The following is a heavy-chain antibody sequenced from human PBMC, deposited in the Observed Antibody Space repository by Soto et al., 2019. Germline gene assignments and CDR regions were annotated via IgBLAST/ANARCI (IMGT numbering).Heavy chain of an antibody. J-gene: IGHJ6*02. CDR1: GGSISSSNW. V-gene: IGHV4-39*01. D-gene: IGHD1-7*01. CDR2: IYYSGST. CDR3: ARLNAGTTYYYYGMDV. Sequence: SETLSLTCTVSGGSISSSNWWSWVRQPPGKGLEWIGSIYYSGSTYYNPSLKSRVTISVDTSKNQFSLKLSSVTAADTALYYCARLNAGTTYYYYGMDVWGQGTTVTVSS.